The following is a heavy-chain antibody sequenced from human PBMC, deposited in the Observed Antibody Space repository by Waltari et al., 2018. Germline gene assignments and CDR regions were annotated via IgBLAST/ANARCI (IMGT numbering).Heavy chain of an antibody. CDR1: GFTFSSYS. J-gene: IGHJ6*02. CDR2: ISSSSSYI. V-gene: IGHV3-21*03. CDR3: TTGKTTIFGVVIGGMDV. Sequence: EVQLVESGGGLVKPGGSLRLSCAASGFTFSSYSMNWVRQAPGKGLEWVSSISSSSSYIDYADSVKGRFTISRDNAKNSLYLQMNSLKTEDTAVYYCTTGKTTIFGVVIGGMDVWGQGTTVTVSS. D-gene: IGHD3-3*01.